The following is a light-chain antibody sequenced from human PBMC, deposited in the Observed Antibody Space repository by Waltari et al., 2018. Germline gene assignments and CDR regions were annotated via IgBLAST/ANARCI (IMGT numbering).Light chain of an antibody. CDR2: DVV. CDR1: SSAVGGYVY. V-gene: IGLV2-14*03. Sequence: QSVLTQPASVSGSPGPSITIPCTGTSSAVGGYVYVWWYQQSPGKAPTLIIYDVVKRPSGVSTRFSASKSDNTASLTISGLQAEDEGDYYCCSYKRGATWVFGGGTALTVL. J-gene: IGLJ3*02. CDR3: CSYKRGATWV.